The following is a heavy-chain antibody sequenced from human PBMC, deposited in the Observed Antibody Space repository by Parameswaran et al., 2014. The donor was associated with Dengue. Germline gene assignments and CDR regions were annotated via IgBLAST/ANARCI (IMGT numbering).Heavy chain of an antibody. D-gene: IGHD3-22*01. Sequence: VRQAPGKGLEWIGYIYHSGSTYYNPSLKSRVTISVDRSKNQFSLKLSSVTAADTAVYYCAKGYYYDSSGYNWFDPWGQGTLVTVSS. CDR3: AKGYYYDSSGYNWFDP. CDR2: IYHSGST. V-gene: IGHV4-30-2*01. J-gene: IGHJ5*02.